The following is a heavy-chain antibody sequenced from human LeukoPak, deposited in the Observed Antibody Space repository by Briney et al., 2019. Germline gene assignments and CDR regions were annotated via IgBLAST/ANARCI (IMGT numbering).Heavy chain of an antibody. CDR3: AGESSGSYANWFDP. CDR2: IYHSGTT. J-gene: IGHJ5*02. CDR1: GYSISSGYY. D-gene: IGHD1-26*01. Sequence: TSETLSLTCSVSGYSISSGYYWGWIRQSPGKGLEWIGNIYHSGTTYYKPSLKSRDTISVDTSKNQFSLKLSSVTATDTAVYYCAGESSGSYANWFDPWGQGTLVTVSS. V-gene: IGHV4-38-2*02.